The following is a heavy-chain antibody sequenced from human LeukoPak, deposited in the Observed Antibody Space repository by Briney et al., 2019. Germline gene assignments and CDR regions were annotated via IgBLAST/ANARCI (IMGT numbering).Heavy chain of an antibody. J-gene: IGHJ5*02. CDR2: INPNSGGT. CDR3: ARDPPRFWNGYYVGNWFDP. V-gene: IGHV1-2*02. D-gene: IGHD3-3*01. CDR1: GYTFTGYY. Sequence: VASVKVSCKASGYTFTGYYMHWVRQAPGQGLEWMGWINPNSGGTNYAQKFQGRVTMTRDTSISTAYMELSRLRSDDTAVYYCARDPPRFWNGYYVGNWFDPWGQGTLVTVSS.